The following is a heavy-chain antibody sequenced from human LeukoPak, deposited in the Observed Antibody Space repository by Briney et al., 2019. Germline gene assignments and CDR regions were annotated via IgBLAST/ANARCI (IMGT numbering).Heavy chain of an antibody. CDR1: GFTFSSYA. CDR2: ISGSGGST. D-gene: IGHD3-3*01. V-gene: IGHV3-23*01. J-gene: IGHJ5*02. CDR3: ARGGNDFWSGYSNWFDP. Sequence: GGSLRLSCAASGFTFSSYAMSWVRQAPGKGLEWVSAISGSGGSTYYADSVKGRFTISRDNAKNTLYLQMNSLRAEDTAVYYCARGGNDFWSGYSNWFDPWGQGTLVTVSS.